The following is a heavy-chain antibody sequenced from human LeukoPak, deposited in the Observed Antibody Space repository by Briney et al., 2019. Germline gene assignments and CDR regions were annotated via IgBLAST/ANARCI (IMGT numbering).Heavy chain of an antibody. Sequence: ASVKVSCKASGYTFTSYAMHWVRQAPGQRLEWMGWINAGNGNTKYSQKFQGRVTITRDTSASTAYMELSSLRSEDTAVYYCAREPQGDSSGGWDYYYYGMDVWGQGTTVTVS. V-gene: IGHV1-3*01. J-gene: IGHJ6*02. CDR1: GYTFTSYA. CDR3: AREPQGDSSGGWDYYYYGMDV. CDR2: INAGNGNT. D-gene: IGHD3-22*01.